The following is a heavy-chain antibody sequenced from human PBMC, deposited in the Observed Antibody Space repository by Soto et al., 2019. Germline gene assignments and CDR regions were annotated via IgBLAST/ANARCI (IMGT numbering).Heavy chain of an antibody. CDR2: ISGSGGST. D-gene: IGHD3-22*01. CDR1: GFTFSSYA. V-gene: IGHV3-23*01. CDR3: AKDRRYYDSSGPGYYGMDV. Sequence: GGSLRLSCAASGFTFSSYAMSWVRQAPGKGLEWVSAISGSGGSTYYADSVKGRFTISRDNSKNTLYLQMNSLRAEDTAVYYCAKDRRYYDSSGPGYYGMDVWGQGTTVNVSS. J-gene: IGHJ6*02.